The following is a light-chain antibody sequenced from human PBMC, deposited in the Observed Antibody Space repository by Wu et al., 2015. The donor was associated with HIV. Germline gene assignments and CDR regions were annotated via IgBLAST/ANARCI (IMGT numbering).Light chain of an antibody. V-gene: IGKV1-9*01. Sequence: DIQLTQSPSFLSANIGNRVTITCRASQGIGNYLAWYQQKPGKVPKLLIYAASILQSGVPSRFSGSGSGTKFTLTINSLQPDDFATYYCQRLYDYPLWTFGQGTKLELK. CDR2: AAS. J-gene: IGKJ2*02. CDR1: QGIGNY. CDR3: QRLYDYPLWT.